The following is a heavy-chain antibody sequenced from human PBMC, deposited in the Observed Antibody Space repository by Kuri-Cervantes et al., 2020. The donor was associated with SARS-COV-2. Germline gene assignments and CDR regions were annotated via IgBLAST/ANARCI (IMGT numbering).Heavy chain of an antibody. Sequence: SETLSHTWSVSGGSIRSGAYYCHWIRHRPGKGLEWIGNIYYNGVTYYNPSLKSRVTISVDTSKNQCSLKLSSMTAADTAVYYCATDKPSYGGNGYLQLWGQGTLVTVSS. D-gene: IGHD4-23*01. CDR3: ATDKPSYGGNGYLQL. CDR1: GGSIRSGAYY. CDR2: IYYNGVT. V-gene: IGHV4-31*02. J-gene: IGHJ1*01.